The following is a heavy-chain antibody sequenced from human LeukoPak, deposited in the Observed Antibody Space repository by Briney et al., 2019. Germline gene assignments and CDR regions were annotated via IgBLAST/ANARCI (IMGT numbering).Heavy chain of an antibody. CDR3: ARGGKYSSGWYRSGHFDY. D-gene: IGHD6-19*01. CDR1: GASISSDY. CDR2: IYISGNT. J-gene: IGHJ4*02. V-gene: IGHV4-59*01. Sequence: SETLSLTCTVSGASISSDYWSWIRQSPGKGLEWIGYIYISGNTNCNPSLKSRVTISVDTSKNQFSLKLSSVTAADTAVYYCARGGKYSSGWYRSGHFDYWGQGTLVTVSS.